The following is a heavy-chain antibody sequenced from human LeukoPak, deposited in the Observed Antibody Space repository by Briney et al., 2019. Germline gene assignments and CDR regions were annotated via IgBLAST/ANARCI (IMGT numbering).Heavy chain of an antibody. CDR2: IYTSGST. D-gene: IGHD3-10*01. J-gene: IGHJ5*02. V-gene: IGHV4-4*07. CDR3: ARDLGMVRGVIFVRWSDP. CDR1: GGSISSYY. Sequence: SETLSLTCTVSGGSISSYYWSWIRQPAGKGLEWIGRIYTSGSTNYNPSLKSRVTMSVDTSKNQFSLKLGSVTAADTAVYYCARDLGMVRGVIFVRWSDPWGQGTLVTVSS.